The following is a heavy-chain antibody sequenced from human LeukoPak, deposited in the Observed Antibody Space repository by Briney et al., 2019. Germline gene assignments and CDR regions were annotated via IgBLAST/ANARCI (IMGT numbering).Heavy chain of an antibody. CDR2: IYHSGST. CDR3: ARGGPPKYQLLYRVHLVGSYFDY. Sequence: SETLSLTCAVSGGSISSSNWWSWIRQPPGKGLEWIGEIYHSGSTNYNPSLKSRVTISVDKSKTQFSLKLSSVTAADTAVYYCARGGPPKYQLLYRVHLVGSYFDYWGQGTLVTVSS. D-gene: IGHD2-2*02. J-gene: IGHJ4*02. V-gene: IGHV4-4*02. CDR1: GGSISSSNW.